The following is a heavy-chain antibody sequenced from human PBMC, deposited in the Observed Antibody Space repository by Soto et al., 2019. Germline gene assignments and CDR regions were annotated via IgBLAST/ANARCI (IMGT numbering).Heavy chain of an antibody. CDR1: GYTFTSYA. CDR2: INAGNGKT. V-gene: IGHV1-3*01. Sequence: GASVKVSCKASGYTFTSYALHWVRQAPGQSLEWMGWINAGNGKTEYSQKFQGRVTITRDKSASTAYLELSSLRSEDTAVYYCARKTLRFVYRDQATLLTVYS. D-gene: IGHD5-12*01. J-gene: IGHJ4*02. CDR3: ARKTLRFVY.